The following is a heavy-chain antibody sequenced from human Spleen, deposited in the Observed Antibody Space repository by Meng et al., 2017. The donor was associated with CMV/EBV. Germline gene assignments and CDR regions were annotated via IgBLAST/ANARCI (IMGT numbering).Heavy chain of an antibody. CDR2: INPNTGDT. J-gene: IGHJ6*02. CDR1: YY. CDR3: ARPSGRIYWSTYSELGYYSMDV. Sequence: YYLHWVRQAPGQGLEWMGYINPNTGDTNYAQKFQGRVTMTRDSSTNTAYMELGRLRSDDTAVFYCARPSGRIYWSTYSELGYYSMDVWGQGTTVTVSS. D-gene: IGHD3-3*01. V-gene: IGHV1-2*02.